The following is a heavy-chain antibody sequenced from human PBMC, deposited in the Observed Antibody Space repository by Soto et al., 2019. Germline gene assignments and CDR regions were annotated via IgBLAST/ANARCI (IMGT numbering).Heavy chain of an antibody. V-gene: IGHV3-23*01. CDR2: VTVTGGST. D-gene: IGHD6-19*01. Sequence: PACSFRLSRAASAMSFYTYGVTWVRKTPGKGLEWVSTVTVTGGSTYYADSVRGRFTISRDNSKDTVFLQMNSLSDDDTAVYYCGKERRGSGWFVCNFWGQGVRVTVSS. CDR1: AMSFYTYG. CDR3: GKERRGSGWFVCNF. J-gene: IGHJ4*02.